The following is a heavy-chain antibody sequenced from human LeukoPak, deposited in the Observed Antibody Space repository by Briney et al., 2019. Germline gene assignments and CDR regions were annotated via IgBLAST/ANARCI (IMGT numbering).Heavy chain of an antibody. V-gene: IGHV4-31*03. CDR3: ARARSDYGDYIYYYYYGMDV. CDR1: GASISSGGYY. Sequence: KTSETLSLTCTVSGASISSGGYYWNWIRQHPGKGLEWIGHSQYSGSTYYNPSLQGRATVSVDTSKNRFCLKLRSVTAADTAVYYCARARSDYGDYIYYYYYGMDVWGQGTTVTVSS. CDR2: SQYSGST. J-gene: IGHJ6*02. D-gene: IGHD4-17*01.